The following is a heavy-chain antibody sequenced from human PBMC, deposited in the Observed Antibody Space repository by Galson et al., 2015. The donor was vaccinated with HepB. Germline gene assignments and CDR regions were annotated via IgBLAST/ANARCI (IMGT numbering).Heavy chain of an antibody. CDR2: INTGNGNT. Sequence: SCKASEYTLTSFAMHWVRQAPGQRLEWMGWINTGNGNTKYSQKLQGRVTITRDTSASTAYMELSSLRSEDTAVYYCARGQWPVGSNYNYGMDVWGQGTTVTVSS. CDR3: ARGQWPVGSNYNYGMDV. CDR1: EYTLTSFA. J-gene: IGHJ6*02. D-gene: IGHD6-19*01. V-gene: IGHV1-3*04.